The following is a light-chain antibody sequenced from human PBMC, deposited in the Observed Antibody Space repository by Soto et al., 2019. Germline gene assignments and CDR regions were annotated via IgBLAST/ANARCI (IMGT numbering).Light chain of an antibody. CDR3: SAFTTSSTLVV. Sequence: QSALTQPASVSRSPGQSITISCTGTSSDIGSYNYVSWYQQHPGQAPKLMIYEVNIRPSGVSNRFSGSKSGNTASLTISGLLAEDEAHYYCSAFTTSSTLVVFGGGTKLTVL. J-gene: IGLJ2*01. CDR2: EVN. V-gene: IGLV2-14*01. CDR1: SSDIGSYNY.